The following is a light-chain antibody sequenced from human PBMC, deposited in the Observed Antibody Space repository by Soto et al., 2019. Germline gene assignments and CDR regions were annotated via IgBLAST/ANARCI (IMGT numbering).Light chain of an antibody. CDR3: QQYYTPPPAYS. Sequence: DIVMTQSPDSLAVSLGERATINCKSSQSVLYSSNNMNYLAWYQQKAGQAPKLLIYWASTRESGVPDRFSGSGSGTDFTLTISSLQAEDVAVYYCQQYYTPPPAYSFGQGTKVEIK. J-gene: IGKJ2*01. CDR1: QSVLYSSNNMNY. V-gene: IGKV4-1*01. CDR2: WAS.